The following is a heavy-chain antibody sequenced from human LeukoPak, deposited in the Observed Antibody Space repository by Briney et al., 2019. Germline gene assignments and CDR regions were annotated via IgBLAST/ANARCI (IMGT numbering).Heavy chain of an antibody. Sequence: SETLSLNCTVSVGSINNYYWSWIRQPPGKGLEWIGYIYYNGRTNYNPSLKSRVTISIDTSSNQFSLMLGSVTAADTAVYYCARGGVVATYYMDVWGKGTTVTVSS. CDR2: IYYNGRT. CDR1: VGSINNYY. D-gene: IGHD1-26*01. J-gene: IGHJ6*03. CDR3: ARGGVVATYYMDV. V-gene: IGHV4-59*01.